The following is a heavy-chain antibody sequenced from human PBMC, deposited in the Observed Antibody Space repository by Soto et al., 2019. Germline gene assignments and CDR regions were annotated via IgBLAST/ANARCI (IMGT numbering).Heavy chain of an antibody. CDR1: GFTFSSYW. J-gene: IGHJ4*02. D-gene: IGHD1-1*01. V-gene: IGHV3-7*01. CDR2: INQDGNED. Sequence: GGSLRLSCAASGFTFSSYWMNWVRQAPGKGLEWVANINQDGNEDNLLDSVKGRFTISRDNAKNSLFLQMNSLRVDDTAVYYCERTGEAHHDLLDYWGQGALATVSS. CDR3: ERTGEAHHDLLDY.